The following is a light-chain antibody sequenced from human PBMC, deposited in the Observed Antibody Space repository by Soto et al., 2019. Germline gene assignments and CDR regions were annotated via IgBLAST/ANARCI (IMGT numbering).Light chain of an antibody. CDR3: QQYNNWPRT. J-gene: IGKJ1*01. V-gene: IGKV3-15*01. Sequence: EIVMTQSPATLSVSPGERATLSCRASQSVSSNLAWYQQKPGQAPRLPIYGASTRATGIPARFSGSGSGTEFTLTISSLQSEDFAVYYCQQYNNWPRTFVQGTKVDIK. CDR2: GAS. CDR1: QSVSSN.